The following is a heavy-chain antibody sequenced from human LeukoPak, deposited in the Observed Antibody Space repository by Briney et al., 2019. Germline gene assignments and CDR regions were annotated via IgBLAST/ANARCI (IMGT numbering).Heavy chain of an antibody. CDR1: GFTFSSYS. J-gene: IGHJ4*02. CDR3: ARDYGDLPARVPYFDY. V-gene: IGHV3-48*02. D-gene: IGHD4-17*01. CDR2: ISSSSSMI. Sequence: GGSLRLSCAASGFTFSSYSMNWVRQAPGKGLEWVSYISSSSSMIYYADSVTGRFTISRDNAKNSLYLQMKSLRDEDTAIYYCARDYGDLPARVPYFDYWGQGTLVTVSS.